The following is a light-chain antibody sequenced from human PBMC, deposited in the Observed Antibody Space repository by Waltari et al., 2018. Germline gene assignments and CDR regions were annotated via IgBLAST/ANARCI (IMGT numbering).Light chain of an antibody. V-gene: IGKV1-5*03. Sequence: DIQMTQSPSTLSASVGDRVTITCRASQSISTWLAWYQQKPGKAPKLLIYKASSLLSGVPSRFSGSGSGTEFTLTISSLQPDDFATYYCQQYNNSPLTFGPGTKVDIK. CDR1: QSISTW. CDR2: KAS. J-gene: IGKJ3*01. CDR3: QQYNNSPLT.